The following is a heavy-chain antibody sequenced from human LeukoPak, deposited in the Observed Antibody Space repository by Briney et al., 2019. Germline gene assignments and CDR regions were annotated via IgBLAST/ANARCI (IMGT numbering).Heavy chain of an antibody. V-gene: IGHV1-18*01. J-gene: IGHJ6*03. D-gene: IGHD5-12*01. CDR3: ARDSGSGRRSGYDYYYYYYMDV. CDR1: GYTFTSYG. CDR2: ISAYNGNT. Sequence: ASVKVSCKASGYTFTSYGISWVRQAPGQGLEWMGGISAYNGNTNYAQKLQGRVTMTTDTSTSTAYMELRSLRSDDTAVYYCARDSGSGRRSGYDYYYYYYMDVWGKGTTATVSS.